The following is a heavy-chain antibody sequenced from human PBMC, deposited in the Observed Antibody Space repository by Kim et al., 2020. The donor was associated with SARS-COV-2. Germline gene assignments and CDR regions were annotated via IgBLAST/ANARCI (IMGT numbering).Heavy chain of an antibody. Sequence: SPSFQGQVTISADKSISTAYLQWSSLKASDTAMYYCARHSYYDSSGYSDYWGQGTLVTVSS. J-gene: IGHJ4*02. D-gene: IGHD3-22*01. CDR3: ARHSYYDSSGYSDY. V-gene: IGHV5-51*01.